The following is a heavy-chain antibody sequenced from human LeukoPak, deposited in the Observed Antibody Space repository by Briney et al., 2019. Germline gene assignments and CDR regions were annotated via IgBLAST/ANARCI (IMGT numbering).Heavy chain of an antibody. J-gene: IGHJ5*02. CDR1: GYTFTGYY. Sequence: ASVKVSCKASGYTFTGYYMHWVRQAPGQGLEWMGWINPNSGGTNYAQKFQGRVTMNRDTSLSTAYMELSRLRSDDTAVYYCAARTDDYGDYEGNWFAPWGQGTLVAVSS. D-gene: IGHD4-17*01. CDR3: AARTDDYGDYEGNWFAP. CDR2: INPNSGGT. V-gene: IGHV1-2*02.